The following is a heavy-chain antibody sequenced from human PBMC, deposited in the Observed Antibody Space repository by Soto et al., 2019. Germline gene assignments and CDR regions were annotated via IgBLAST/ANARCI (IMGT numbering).Heavy chain of an antibody. CDR3: ARPPYSASYYYFDQ. Sequence: PGESLKISCKASGYSLTSYWIGWVRQMPGKGLEWMGIIYPGDSDTIYGPSFQGQVTISADKSISTACLQWNSLKASDTAMYYCARPPYSASYYYFDQWGQGTPVTVSS. V-gene: IGHV5-51*01. J-gene: IGHJ4*02. CDR1: GYSLTSYW. D-gene: IGHD6-13*01. CDR2: IYPGDSDT.